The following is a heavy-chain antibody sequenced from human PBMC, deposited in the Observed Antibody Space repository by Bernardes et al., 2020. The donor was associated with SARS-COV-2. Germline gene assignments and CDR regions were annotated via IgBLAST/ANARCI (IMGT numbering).Heavy chain of an antibody. V-gene: IGHV1-2*02. D-gene: IGHD4-17*01. CDR2: IRPKSGGT. Sequence: ASVKVSCKSSGYTFSGYYIHWVRQAPGQGLEWMGWIRPKSGGTKYAQKFQGRVTMTSDTSISTGYMELSRLRSDDTAVYFCARGLYGDLDAFDMWGQGTMVTVSS. J-gene: IGHJ3*02. CDR1: GYTFSGYY. CDR3: ARGLYGDLDAFDM.